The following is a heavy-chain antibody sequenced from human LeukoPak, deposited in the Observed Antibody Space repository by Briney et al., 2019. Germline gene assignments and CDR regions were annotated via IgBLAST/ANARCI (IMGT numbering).Heavy chain of an antibody. J-gene: IGHJ3*02. CDR3: ARASGSYYYDSSGYYAFDI. D-gene: IGHD3-22*01. CDR2: INPNSGGT. Sequence: ASVKVSCKASGYTFTGYYMHWVRQAPGQGLEWMGRINPNSGGTNYAQKFQGRVTTTRDTSISTAYMELSRLRSDDTAVYYCARASGSYYYDSSGYYAFDIWGQGTMVTVSS. V-gene: IGHV1-2*06. CDR1: GYTFTGYY.